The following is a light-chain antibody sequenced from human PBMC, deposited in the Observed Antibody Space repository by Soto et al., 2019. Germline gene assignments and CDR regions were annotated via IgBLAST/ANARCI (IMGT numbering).Light chain of an antibody. CDR1: SSDVGGYNY. CDR3: SSYTSSSTRIYV. V-gene: IGLV2-14*01. CDR2: DVS. Sequence: QAALTQPDSVYGSPGQSITISCTGTSSDVGGYNYVSWYQQHPDKAPKLMIYDVSNRPSGVSNRFSGYKSSNTASLTISGLQAEDEADYYCSSYTSSSTRIYVFGTGTKLTV. J-gene: IGLJ1*01.